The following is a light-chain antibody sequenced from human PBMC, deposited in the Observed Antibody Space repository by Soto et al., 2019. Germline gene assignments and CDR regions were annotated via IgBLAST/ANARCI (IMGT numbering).Light chain of an antibody. Sequence: IQLTQSPSSLSASVGDKVTISCWASQAINSALAWCQQRPGKAPMVLIYDASILESGVPSRFSGSGSGTDFTLTLSSLQPEDFATYYCQQFNSYPLTFGGGTKVEIE. V-gene: IGKV1-13*02. CDR1: QAINSA. CDR3: QQFNSYPLT. CDR2: DAS. J-gene: IGKJ4*01.